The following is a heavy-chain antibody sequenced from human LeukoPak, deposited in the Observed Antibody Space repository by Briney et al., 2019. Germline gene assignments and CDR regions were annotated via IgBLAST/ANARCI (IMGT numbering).Heavy chain of an antibody. CDR3: DRVRNTVTTPLPDY. Sequence: SQTLSLTCAASGGSFSSGANSWGWIRQPPGQGLEWVGNLYLSAGTYSNPSLKSRVTISVERSKNQFSVKLSSVTAADTAVYYCDRVRNTVTTPLPDYWGHGTVVTVSS. J-gene: IGHJ4*01. D-gene: IGHD4-17*01. CDR2: LYLSAGT. V-gene: IGHV4-30-2*01. CDR1: GGSFSSGANS.